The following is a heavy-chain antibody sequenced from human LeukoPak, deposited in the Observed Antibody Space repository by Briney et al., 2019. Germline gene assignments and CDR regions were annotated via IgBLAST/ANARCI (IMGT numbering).Heavy chain of an antibody. Sequence: SETLSLTCTVSGGSISSSSYYWGWIRQPPGKGLEWIGSIYYSGSTYYNPSLKSRVTISVDTSKNQFSLKLSSVTAADTAVYYCARGRYSSSWYPSHYFDYWGQGTLVTVSS. J-gene: IGHJ4*02. CDR2: IYYSGST. V-gene: IGHV4-39*07. D-gene: IGHD6-13*01. CDR1: GGSISSSSYY. CDR3: ARGRYSSSWYPSHYFDY.